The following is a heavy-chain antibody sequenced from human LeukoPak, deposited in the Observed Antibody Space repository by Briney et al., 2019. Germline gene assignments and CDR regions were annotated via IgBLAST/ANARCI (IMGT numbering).Heavy chain of an antibody. Sequence: GESLKISYKGSGYSFTSYWIGEVLQMPGKGLEWMGIIYPGDSDTRYSPSFQGQVTISADKSISTAYLQWSSLKASDTAMYYCARLIDGYNLPGDYWGQGTLVTVSS. V-gene: IGHV5-51*01. CDR2: IYPGDSDT. J-gene: IGHJ4*02. D-gene: IGHD5-24*01. CDR3: ARLIDGYNLPGDY. CDR1: GYSFTSYW.